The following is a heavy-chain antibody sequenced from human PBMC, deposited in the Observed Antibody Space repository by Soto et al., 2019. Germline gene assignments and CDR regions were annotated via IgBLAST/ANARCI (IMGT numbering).Heavy chain of an antibody. J-gene: IGHJ6*02. CDR2: INHSGST. Sequence: PSETLSLTCAVYGGSFSGYYWSWIRQPPGKGLEWIGEINHSGSTNYNPSLKSRVTISVDTSKNQFSLKLSSVTAADTAVYYCARGLLWFGFYYYGMDVWGQGTTVTVS. V-gene: IGHV4-34*01. CDR3: ARGLLWFGFYYYGMDV. CDR1: GGSFSGYY. D-gene: IGHD3-10*01.